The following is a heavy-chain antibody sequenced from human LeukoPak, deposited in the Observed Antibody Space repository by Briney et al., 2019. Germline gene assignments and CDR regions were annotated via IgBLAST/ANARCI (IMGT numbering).Heavy chain of an antibody. CDR3: ARDPLAVAGLDY. CDR2: IKQDGSEK. V-gene: IGHV3-7*01. Sequence: HPGGSLRLSCAASGFTFSGYWMSWVRQAPGKGLEWVANIKQDGSEKYYVDSVKGRFTISRDNAKNSLYLQMNSLRAEDTAVYYCARDPLAVAGLDYWGQGTLVTVSS. CDR1: GFTFSGYW. D-gene: IGHD6-19*01. J-gene: IGHJ4*02.